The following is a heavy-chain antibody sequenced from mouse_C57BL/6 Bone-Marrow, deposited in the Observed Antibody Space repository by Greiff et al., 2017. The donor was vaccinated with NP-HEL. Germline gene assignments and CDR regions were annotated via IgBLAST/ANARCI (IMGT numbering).Heavy chain of an antibody. V-gene: IGHV3-8*01. Sequence: EVQLVESGPGLAKPSQTLSLTCSVTGYSITSDYWNWIRKFPGNKLEYMGYISYSGSTYYNPSIKSRISITRDTSKNQYYLQLNSVTTEDTATYDCARSPLWLRRNYYARDYWGQGTSVTVSS. CDR3: ARSPLWLRRNYYARDY. CDR2: ISYSGST. D-gene: IGHD2-2*01. CDR1: GYSITSDY. J-gene: IGHJ4*01.